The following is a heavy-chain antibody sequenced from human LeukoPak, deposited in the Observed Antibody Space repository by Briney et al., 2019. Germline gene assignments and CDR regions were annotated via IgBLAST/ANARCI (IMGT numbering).Heavy chain of an antibody. Sequence: ASLKVSCEVSVYTPTELSMHWVRQAPGNGLERVGGFEPEAGETIYAQKFQGRVTMTEDTSTDTAYMELSSLRSEDTAVYYCATDPGMGLYYFDYWGQGTLVTVSS. D-gene: IGHD3-10*01. CDR2: FEPEAGET. V-gene: IGHV1-24*01. CDR1: VYTPTELS. CDR3: ATDPGMGLYYFDY. J-gene: IGHJ4*02.